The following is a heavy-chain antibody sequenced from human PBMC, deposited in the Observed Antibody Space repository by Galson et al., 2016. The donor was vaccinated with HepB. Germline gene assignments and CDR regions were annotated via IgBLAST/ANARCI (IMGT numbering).Heavy chain of an antibody. CDR1: GFTFSTYW. Sequence: SLRLSCAASGFTFSTYWMHWVRQGPGKGLVWVSRIHPGGSVTTYADSVKGRFTISKDNAKNTLYLQMNSLRAEDTAVYYCARGGTVVSWGQGSLVTVSS. CDR3: ARGGTVVS. CDR2: IHPGGSVT. V-gene: IGHV3-74*03. D-gene: IGHD3-16*01. J-gene: IGHJ5*02.